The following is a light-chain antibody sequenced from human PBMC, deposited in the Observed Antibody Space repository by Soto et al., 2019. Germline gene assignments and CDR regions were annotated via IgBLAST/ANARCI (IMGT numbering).Light chain of an antibody. V-gene: IGKV1-5*01. CDR2: AAS. J-gene: IGKJ1*01. CDR3: QQYYSYSKT. CDR1: ESISSW. Sequence: DIPMTQSPSTLSAPVGDRVTITCRASESISSWLAWYQQKPGKAPRLLIYAASRLGSGVPSRFSGSGSGTEFTLTISSLQPDDLATYYCQQYYSYSKTFGQGPKVDIK.